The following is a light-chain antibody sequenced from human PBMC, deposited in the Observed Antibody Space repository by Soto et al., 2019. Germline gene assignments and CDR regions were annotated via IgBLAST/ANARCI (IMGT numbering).Light chain of an antibody. J-gene: IGLJ2*01. CDR1: SSDVGGYNY. CDR2: EVS. Sequence: QSALTQPPSASGSPGQSVTNSCTGTSSDVGGYNYVSWYQQHPGKAPKLMIYEVSKRPSGVPDRFSGSKSGNTASLTVSGLQADDEADYYCSSYAGSNKKVFGGGTKLTVL. V-gene: IGLV2-8*01. CDR3: SSYAGSNKKV.